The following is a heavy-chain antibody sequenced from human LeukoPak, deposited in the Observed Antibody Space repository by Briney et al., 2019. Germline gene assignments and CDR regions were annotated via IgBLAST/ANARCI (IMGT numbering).Heavy chain of an antibody. J-gene: IGHJ3*02. CDR3: AITVVANAFDN. CDR1: GYTFTYYY. V-gene: IGHV1-2*06. CDR2: INPNTGDT. Sequence: ASVKVSCKASGYTFTYYYIHWLRQAPGQGLEWMGRINPNTGDTNYAQKFQGRVTMTRDTFITTAYMDLSGLRFDDTALYYCAITVVANAFDNWGQGTMITVSS. D-gene: IGHD4-23*01.